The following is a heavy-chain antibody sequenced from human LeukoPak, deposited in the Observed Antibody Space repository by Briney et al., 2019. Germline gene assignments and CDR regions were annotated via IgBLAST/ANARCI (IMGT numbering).Heavy chain of an antibody. V-gene: IGHV3-21*01. D-gene: IGHD3-16*01. Sequence: PGGSLRLSCAASGSPFSTHSLNWVRPAPGKGLEWVSSISAGGEFGDYGDSVKGRFTMSRENAKNSLHLQIDSLPSEDTAVYYCVRDKNDRGNYAYGDSWGHGTLVTVSS. CDR2: ISAGGEFG. J-gene: IGHJ5*01. CDR1: GSPFSTHS. CDR3: VRDKNDRGNYAYGDS.